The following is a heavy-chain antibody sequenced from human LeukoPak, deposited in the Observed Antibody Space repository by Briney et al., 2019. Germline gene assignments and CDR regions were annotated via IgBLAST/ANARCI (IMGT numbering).Heavy chain of an antibody. D-gene: IGHD1-1*01. J-gene: IGHJ4*02. V-gene: IGHV3-7*01. CDR3: ARCTTGRTFGSLREIKRSREIDY. Sequence: GGSLRLSCAASGFTFSSYWMSWVRQAPGKGLEWVANIKQDGGEIYYVDSVKGRFTISRDNAKNSLYLQMNSLRVEDTAVYYCARCTTGRTFGSLREIKRSREIDYWGQGTLVTVSS. CDR2: IKQDGGEI. CDR1: GFTFSSYW.